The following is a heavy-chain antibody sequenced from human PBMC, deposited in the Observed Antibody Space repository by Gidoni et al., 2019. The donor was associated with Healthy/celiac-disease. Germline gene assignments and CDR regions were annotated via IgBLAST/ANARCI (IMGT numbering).Heavy chain of an antibody. CDR2: SSGGGGST. V-gene: IGHV3-23*01. CDR1: GFTFSSYA. D-gene: IGHD3-22*01. J-gene: IGHJ4*02. CDR3: AKVGVTMIVVVITHCDD. Sequence: EVQLLESGGGLVQPGGSLSLSCAASGFTFSSYAMILFRQAPGKGMEWGSASSGGGGSTYYAVSVQGRCTISRDNSKNTLYLQMNSLRAEDTAVYYCAKVGVTMIVVVITHCDDWCQGTLFTVSS.